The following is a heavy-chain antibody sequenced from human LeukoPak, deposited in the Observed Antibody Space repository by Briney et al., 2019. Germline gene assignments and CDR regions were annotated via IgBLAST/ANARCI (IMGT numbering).Heavy chain of an antibody. CDR2: ISSSSSYI. V-gene: IGHV3-21*01. CDR1: GFTFSSYS. D-gene: IGHD1-1*01. CDR3: ARAERGMPDY. Sequence: PGGSLRFSCAASGFTFSSYSMNWVRQAPGKGLEWVSSISSSSSYIYYADSVKGRFTISRDNAKNSLYLQMNSLRAEDTAVYYCARAERGMPDYWGQGTLVTVSS. J-gene: IGHJ4*02.